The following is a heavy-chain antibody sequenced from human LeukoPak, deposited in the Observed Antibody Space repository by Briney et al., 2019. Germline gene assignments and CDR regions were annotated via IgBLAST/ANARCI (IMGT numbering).Heavy chain of an antibody. V-gene: IGHV3-21*04. CDR2: ISHGNTYI. J-gene: IGHJ6*02. Sequence: GGSLRLSCAASGFTFSAYGMIWVRQAPGKGLEWVSSISHGNTYIYYAQSVEGRFTISRDNAKNSLYLQMNSLRAEDTAVYYCARDLSSDYYYYGMDVWGQGTTVTVSS. CDR3: ARDLSSDYYYYGMDV. D-gene: IGHD6-6*01. CDR1: GFTFSAYG.